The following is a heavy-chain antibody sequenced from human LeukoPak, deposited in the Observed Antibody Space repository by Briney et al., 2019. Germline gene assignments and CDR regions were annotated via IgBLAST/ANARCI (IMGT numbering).Heavy chain of an antibody. CDR3: ATEGDYGGNYPDY. Sequence: SVKVSCKASGGIFSSYAISWVRQAPGQGLEWMGRIIPIFGTANYAQKFQGRVTITTDESTSTAYMELSSLRSEDTAVYYCATEGDYGGNYPDYWGQGTLVTVSS. V-gene: IGHV1-69*05. D-gene: IGHD4-23*01. J-gene: IGHJ4*02. CDR1: GGIFSSYA. CDR2: IIPIFGTA.